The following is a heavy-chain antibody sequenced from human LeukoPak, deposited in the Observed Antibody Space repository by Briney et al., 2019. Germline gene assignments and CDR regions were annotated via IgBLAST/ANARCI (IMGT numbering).Heavy chain of an antibody. V-gene: IGHV3-23*01. D-gene: IGHD6-19*01. J-gene: IGHJ4*02. CDR2: ITGSGGTT. CDR3: AKVESSGWFPSDS. CDR1: GFTFSDYA. Sequence: PGGSLRLSCAASGFTFSDYAMSWVRQAPGKGLEWVSVITGSGGTTYYADSVKGRFTISRDNSKNTLYLQVYSLRAEDTAVYYYAKVESSGWFPSDSWGQGTLVTVST.